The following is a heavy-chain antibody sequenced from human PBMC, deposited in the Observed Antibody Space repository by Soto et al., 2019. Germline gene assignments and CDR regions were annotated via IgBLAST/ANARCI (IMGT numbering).Heavy chain of an antibody. Sequence: SETLSLTCSVSGGSISSGPYSWGWIRQPPGKGLEWIGTFHYSGRTYYSPSLESRVTISVDTSKNQFSLKLSSVTAADTAVYYCAREATYYDILTGYRPFDYWGQGTLVTVSS. J-gene: IGHJ4*02. CDR2: FHYSGRT. D-gene: IGHD3-9*01. CDR1: GGSISSGPYS. V-gene: IGHV4-39*07. CDR3: AREATYYDILTGYRPFDY.